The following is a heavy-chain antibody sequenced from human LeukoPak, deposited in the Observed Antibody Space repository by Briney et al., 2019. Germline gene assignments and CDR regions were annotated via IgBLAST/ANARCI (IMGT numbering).Heavy chain of an antibody. V-gene: IGHV4-59*01. Sequence: PSETLSLTCTVSGGSISNYYWSWIRQAPAKGLEWIAYIYYSGTTNSNPSLKSRVTISVDTSKNQFSLKLSSVTAADTAVYYCARARYSSSWACDYWGQGTLVTVSS. CDR2: IYYSGTT. CDR3: ARARYSSSWACDY. CDR1: GGSISNYY. D-gene: IGHD6-13*01. J-gene: IGHJ4*02.